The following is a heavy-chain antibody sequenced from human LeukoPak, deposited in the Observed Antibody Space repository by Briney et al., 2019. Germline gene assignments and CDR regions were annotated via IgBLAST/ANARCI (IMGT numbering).Heavy chain of an antibody. CDR3: ASGAAAGTVDY. Sequence: SETLSLTCTVSGGSISSYYWSWIRQPPGKGLEWIGYIYYSGSTNYNPSLKSRVTISVDTSKNQFSLKLSSVTAVDTAVYYCASGAAAGTVDYWGQGTLVTVSS. CDR2: IYYSGST. J-gene: IGHJ4*02. V-gene: IGHV4-59*01. CDR1: GGSISSYY. D-gene: IGHD6-13*01.